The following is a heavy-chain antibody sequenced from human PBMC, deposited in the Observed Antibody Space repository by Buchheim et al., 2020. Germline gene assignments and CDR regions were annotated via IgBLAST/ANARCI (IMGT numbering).Heavy chain of an antibody. CDR3: ARSRSSRVVDY. CDR2: IYHSGST. D-gene: IGHD3-10*01. V-gene: IGHV4-38-2*01. J-gene: IGHJ4*02. Sequence: QVQLRESGPGLVKPSETLSLTCAVSGYSISSGFYWGWIRQPPGKGLEWIGSIYHSGSTYYNPSPKSRVLMSVDTSNNQFSLKLDSVAAADTAIYYCARSRSSRVVDYWGQGSL. CDR1: GYSISSGFY.